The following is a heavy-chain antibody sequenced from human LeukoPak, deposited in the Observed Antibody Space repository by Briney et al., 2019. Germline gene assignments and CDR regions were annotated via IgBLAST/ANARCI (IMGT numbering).Heavy chain of an antibody. Sequence: GGSLRLSCAASGFSFNSYCMNSVRQAPGKGLEWVSSISSSSSYIYYADSVKGRFTISRDNAKNSLYLQMNSLRAEDTALYYCASVDSYGSGNYYNYVDYWGQGTLVTVSS. D-gene: IGHD3-10*01. CDR2: ISSSSSYI. V-gene: IGHV3-21*01. CDR1: GFSFNSYC. J-gene: IGHJ4*02. CDR3: ASVDSYGSGNYYNYVDY.